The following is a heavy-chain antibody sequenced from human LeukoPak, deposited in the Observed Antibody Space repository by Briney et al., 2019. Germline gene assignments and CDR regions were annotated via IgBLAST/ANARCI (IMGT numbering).Heavy chain of an antibody. CDR3: ASRDGYKGAAAFDI. CDR1: GGSISSGGYS. D-gene: IGHD5-24*01. Sequence: PSQTLSLTCAVSGGSISSGGYSWNWIRQPPGKGLEWIGYIYHSGSAYYNPSLKSRVTISVDRSKNQFSLKLSSVTAADTAVYYCASRDGYKGAAAFDIWGQGTMVTVSS. CDR2: IYHSGSA. V-gene: IGHV4-30-2*01. J-gene: IGHJ3*02.